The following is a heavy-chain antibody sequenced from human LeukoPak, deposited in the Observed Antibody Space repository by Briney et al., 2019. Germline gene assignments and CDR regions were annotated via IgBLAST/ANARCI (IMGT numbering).Heavy chain of an antibody. V-gene: IGHV3-21*01. CDR1: GFVFSSYA. CDR3: ARVEMWVLRGSDH. J-gene: IGHJ4*02. D-gene: IGHD3-10*02. CDR2: ISAKSDNS. Sequence: GGSLRLSCAASGFVFSSYAFNWVRQAPGKGLEWVSFISAKSDNSYYADSVEGRFTVSRDNAKNSLFLQLNSLRAEDTAVYYCARVEMWVLRGSDHWGQGVPVTVSS.